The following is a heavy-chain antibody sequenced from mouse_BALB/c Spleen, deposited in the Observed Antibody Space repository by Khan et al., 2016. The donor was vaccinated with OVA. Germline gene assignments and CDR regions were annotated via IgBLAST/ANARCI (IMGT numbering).Heavy chain of an antibody. J-gene: IGHJ2*01. CDR2: ISYSGST. CDR1: GYSITSGYG. Sequence: EVQLQESGPGLVKPSQSLSLTCTVTGYSITSGYGWNWIRQFPGNKLEWMGYISYSGSTNYNPSLKSRISITRDTSKNKLFLQLNSVTTEDTATYYCARTSRIKYWGQGTTLTVSS. V-gene: IGHV3-2*02. CDR3: ARTSRIKY. D-gene: IGHD1-1*01.